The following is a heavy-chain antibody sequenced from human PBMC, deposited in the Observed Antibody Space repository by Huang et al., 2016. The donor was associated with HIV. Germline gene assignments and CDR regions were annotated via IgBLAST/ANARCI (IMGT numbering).Heavy chain of an antibody. V-gene: IGHV4-39*01. CDR2: IYYSGST. CDR3: ARLPGSITMIRGVITDPY. Sequence: QLQLQESGPGLVKPSETLSLTCTVSGGSIRSDNYYWGWFRQPPGKGREWIGNIYYSGSTYYNPSLKRRVTITVDTSKNQFSLKMRSVTAADTAVYYCARLPGSITMIRGVITDPYWGQGTLVTVSS. J-gene: IGHJ4*02. D-gene: IGHD3-10*01. CDR1: GGSIRSDNYY.